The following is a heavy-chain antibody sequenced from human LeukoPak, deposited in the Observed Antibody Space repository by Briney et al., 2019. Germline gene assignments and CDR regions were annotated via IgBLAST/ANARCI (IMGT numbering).Heavy chain of an antibody. Sequence: HPGGSLRLSCAASGFTFSSYWMSWVRQAPGKGLEWVANIKQDGSEKYYVDSVKGRFTISRDNSKNTLYLQMNSLRAEDTAVYYCARDQGSGWYQLDYMDVWGKGTTVTVSS. CDR1: GFTFSSYW. D-gene: IGHD6-19*01. J-gene: IGHJ6*03. V-gene: IGHV3-7*03. CDR3: ARDQGSGWYQLDYMDV. CDR2: IKQDGSEK.